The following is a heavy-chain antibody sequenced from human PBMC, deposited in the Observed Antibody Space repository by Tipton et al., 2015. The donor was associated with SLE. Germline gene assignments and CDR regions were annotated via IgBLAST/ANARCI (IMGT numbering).Heavy chain of an antibody. J-gene: IGHJ4*02. D-gene: IGHD1-14*01. Sequence: LRLSCAVYGGSFSGYYWSWIRQPPGKGLEWIGEINQSGSTNYNPSLKSRVTISLDTSKNQFSLKLSSVTAADTAVYYCARVHRGPLDYWGQGTLVTVSS. CDR1: GGSFSGYY. CDR2: INQSGST. CDR3: ARVHRGPLDY. V-gene: IGHV4-34*01.